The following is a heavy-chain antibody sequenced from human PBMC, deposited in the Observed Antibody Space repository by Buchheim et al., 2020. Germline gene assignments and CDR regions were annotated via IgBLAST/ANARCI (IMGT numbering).Heavy chain of an antibody. Sequence: QVQLVQSGAEVKKPGASVKVSCTASGYPSTSYDINWVRQATGQGLEWVGWMNPNSGRTGYAQRFQGRVTMTTNTSISTASMELSSLKSEDTAMYYCAMSHMTAFDPWGQGTL. D-gene: IGHD2-21*01. V-gene: IGHV1-8*01. J-gene: IGHJ5*02. CDR2: MNPNSGRT. CDR1: GYPSTSYD. CDR3: AMSHMTAFDP.